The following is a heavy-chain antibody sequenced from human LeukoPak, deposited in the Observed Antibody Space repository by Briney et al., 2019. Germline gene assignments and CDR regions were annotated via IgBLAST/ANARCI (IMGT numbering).Heavy chain of an antibody. V-gene: IGHV1-2*02. Sequence: ASVKVSCKASGYTFTGYYMHWVRQAPGRGLEWMGWINPNSGGTNYAQKFQGRVTMTRDTSISTAYMELSRLRSDDTAVYYCAREALSLDTAMVLYFDYWGQGTLVTVSS. J-gene: IGHJ4*02. CDR1: GYTFTGYY. CDR2: INPNSGGT. CDR3: AREALSLDTAMVLYFDY. D-gene: IGHD5-18*01.